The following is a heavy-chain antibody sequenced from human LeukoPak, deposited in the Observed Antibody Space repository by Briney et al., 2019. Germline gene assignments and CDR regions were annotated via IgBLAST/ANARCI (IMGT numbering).Heavy chain of an antibody. D-gene: IGHD3-3*01. Sequence: SQTLSLTCTVSGGSISSANYYWSWIRQPPGKGLEWIGYIYYSGSTYYNPSLKSRVTISVDTSKNQFSLKLSSVTAADTAVYYCARSEVTIFDGIDPWGQGTLVTVSS. V-gene: IGHV4-30-4*01. CDR2: IYYSGST. J-gene: IGHJ5*02. CDR1: GGSISSANYY. CDR3: ARSEVTIFDGIDP.